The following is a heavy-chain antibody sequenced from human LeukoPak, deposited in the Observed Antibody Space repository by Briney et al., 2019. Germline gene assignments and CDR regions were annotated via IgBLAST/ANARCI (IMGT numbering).Heavy chain of an antibody. CDR3: ARVPGVGFGESTPSYYFDY. J-gene: IGHJ4*02. CDR1: GVSISSYY. Sequence: PSETLSLTCTVSGVSISSYYWSWLRQPPGKGLEWLGYIYYSGSTNYNPSLKSRVTISVDTSKNQFSLKPSSVTAADTAVYYCARVPGVGFGESTPSYYFDYWGQGTLVTVSS. CDR2: IYYSGST. D-gene: IGHD3-10*01. V-gene: IGHV4-59*01.